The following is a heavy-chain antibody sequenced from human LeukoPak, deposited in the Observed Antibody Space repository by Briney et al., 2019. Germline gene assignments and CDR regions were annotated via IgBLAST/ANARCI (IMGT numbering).Heavy chain of an antibody. D-gene: IGHD1-26*01. CDR2: IYSGGST. J-gene: IGHJ4*02. Sequence: GGSLRLSCAASGFTFSSYSMSWVRQAPGKGLEWVSVIYSGGSTYYADSVKGRFTISRDNSKNTLYLQMNSLRAEDTAVYYCARDGYSGYIDHWGQGTLVTVSS. CDR3: ARDGYSGYIDH. V-gene: IGHV3-66*01. CDR1: GFTFSSYS.